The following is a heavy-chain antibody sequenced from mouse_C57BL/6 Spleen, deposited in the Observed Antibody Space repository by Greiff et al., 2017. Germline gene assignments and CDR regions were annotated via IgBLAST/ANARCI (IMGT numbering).Heavy chain of an antibody. CDR3: ARGEDGFAY. J-gene: IGHJ3*01. CDR1: GYSITSGYY. V-gene: IGHV3-6*01. Sequence: VQLVASGPGLVKPSQSMSLTCSVPGYSITSGYYWNWIRQFPGNKLEWMGYISYDGSNNYKPSLKNRSSSTLDTSKNQVFLKLNSVTTEDTATYYCARGEDGFAYWGQGTLVTVSA. CDR2: ISYDGSN.